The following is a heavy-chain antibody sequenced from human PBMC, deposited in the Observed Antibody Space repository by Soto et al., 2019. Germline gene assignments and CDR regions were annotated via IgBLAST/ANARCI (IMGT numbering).Heavy chain of an antibody. CDR3: ARDPGIAAAGTFYYSYGMDV. CDR2: IYSGGST. J-gene: IGHJ6*02. V-gene: IGHV3-53*01. D-gene: IGHD6-13*01. CDR1: GFTVSSNY. Sequence: EVQLVESGGGLIPPGGYLRLSCAASGFTVSSNYMSWVRQAPGKGLEWVSVIYSGGSTYYADSVKGRFTISRDNSKNTLYLQMNSRRAEDTDVYYCARDPGIAAAGTFYYSYGMDVWGQGTTVTVSS.